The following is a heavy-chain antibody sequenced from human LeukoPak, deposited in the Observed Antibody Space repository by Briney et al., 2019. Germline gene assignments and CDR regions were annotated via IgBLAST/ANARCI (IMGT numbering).Heavy chain of an antibody. CDR3: ARPRMKYYYDSSGYYDY. Sequence: GGALRLSCAASGFTFSDYYMSWIRQAPGKGLEWVSYISSGSTIYYADSVKGRFTISRDNAKNSLYLKMNSLRAEDTAVYYCARPRMKYYYDSSGYYDYWGQGTLVTVSS. V-gene: IGHV3-11*04. CDR2: ISSGSTI. CDR1: GFTFSDYY. J-gene: IGHJ4*02. D-gene: IGHD3-22*01.